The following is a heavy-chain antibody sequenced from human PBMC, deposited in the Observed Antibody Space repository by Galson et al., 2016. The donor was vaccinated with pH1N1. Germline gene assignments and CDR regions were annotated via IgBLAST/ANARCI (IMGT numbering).Heavy chain of an antibody. Sequence: ETLSLTCTVSGGSISSYYWSWLRQPPGKGLEWIGYIYYSGSTNYNPSLKSRVTISVDTSKNQFSLKLSSVTAADTAVYYCARLDYTELWLHFDYWGQGTLVTVSS. D-gene: IGHD5-18*01. CDR1: GGSISSYY. V-gene: IGHV4-59*12. CDR3: ARLDYTELWLHFDY. CDR2: IYYSGST. J-gene: IGHJ4*02.